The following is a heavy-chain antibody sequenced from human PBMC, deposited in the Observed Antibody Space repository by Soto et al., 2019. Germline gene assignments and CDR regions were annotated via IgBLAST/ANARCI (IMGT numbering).Heavy chain of an antibody. Sequence: ASVKVSCKASGYTFTGYYMHWVRQAPGQGLEWMGWINPNSGGTNYAQKFQGRVTMTRDTSISTAYMELSKLRSDDTAMYYCRVTGISEVDYWGQGTLVTVSS. CDR1: GYTFTGYY. D-gene: IGHD2-21*02. V-gene: IGHV1-2*02. CDR3: RVTGISEVDY. J-gene: IGHJ4*02. CDR2: INPNSGGT.